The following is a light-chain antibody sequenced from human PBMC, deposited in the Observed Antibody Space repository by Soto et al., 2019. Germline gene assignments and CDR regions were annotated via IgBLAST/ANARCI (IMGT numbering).Light chain of an antibody. Sequence: EIVLTQSPAILSLSPGERATLSCRASQSVGRYLVWYQQKPSQAPSLLIYDASKKATGVPARFSGNGSGTDFTLTISSLESEDFAVYYCQHRNNWPWTLGQGTKV. CDR1: QSVGRY. J-gene: IGKJ1*01. CDR3: QHRNNWPWT. V-gene: IGKV3-11*01. CDR2: DAS.